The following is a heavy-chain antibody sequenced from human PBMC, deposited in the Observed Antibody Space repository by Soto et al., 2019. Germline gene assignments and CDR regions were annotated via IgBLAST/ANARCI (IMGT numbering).Heavy chain of an antibody. CDR3: ARVFSGSYSDY. Sequence: PSETLSLTCTVSRDSLNTDYWSWIRQPPGKGPEWIGYVYHSGATNYNPSLESRVTISVDKSKNQFSLKLSSVTAADTAVYYCARVFSGSYSDYWGQGTLVTVSS. CDR2: VYHSGAT. CDR1: RDSLNTDY. D-gene: IGHD1-26*01. V-gene: IGHV4-59*12. J-gene: IGHJ4*02.